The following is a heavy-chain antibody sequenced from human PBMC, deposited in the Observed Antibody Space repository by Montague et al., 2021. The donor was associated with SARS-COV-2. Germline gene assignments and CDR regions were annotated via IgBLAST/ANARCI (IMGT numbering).Heavy chain of an antibody. Sequence: SETLSLTCTVSGGSVNSGSLYWSWIRQPPGKGLEWIGYLYYGGSINYNPSLKSRVTISVDTSKNDFSLKLSSVTAADTAVYFCARAYYRVNDAFDIWGHGIMVTVSS. J-gene: IGHJ3*02. V-gene: IGHV4-61*03. D-gene: IGHD2/OR15-2a*01. CDR2: LYYGGSI. CDR1: GGSVNSGSLY. CDR3: ARAYYRVNDAFDI.